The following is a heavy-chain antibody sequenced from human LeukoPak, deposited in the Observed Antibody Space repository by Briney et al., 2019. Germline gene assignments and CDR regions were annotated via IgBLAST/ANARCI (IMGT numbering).Heavy chain of an antibody. V-gene: IGHV3-7*04. CDR3: ARVGTAEGTLEDY. Sequence: GGSLRLSCAASGFAFSNYWMSWVRQPPGKGLEWVANIRNDGSEKYYVDSVKGRFTISRNNAKNSLYLRMSSLIAEDTAVYYCARVGTAEGTLEDYWGQGTLVTVSS. D-gene: IGHD6-13*01. CDR1: GFAFSNYW. J-gene: IGHJ4*02. CDR2: IRNDGSEK.